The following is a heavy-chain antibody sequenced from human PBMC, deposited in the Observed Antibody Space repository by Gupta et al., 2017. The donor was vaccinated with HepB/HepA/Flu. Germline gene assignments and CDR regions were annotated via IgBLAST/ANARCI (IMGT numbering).Heavy chain of an antibody. CDR2: IYWDDDK. D-gene: IGHD3-22*01. CDR3: AHRHYHFDSSGQNWFDP. V-gene: IGHV2-5*02. Sequence: QITLKESGPTLVLPTQTLTLTCTSPGFSLRTRGLGVAWIRQPPGKALEWLALIYWDDDKWYSPSLKSRLTITKDISKNQVVLTMTDMDPVDTATYYCAHRHYHFDSSGQNWFDPWGPGTLVTVSS. CDR1: GFSLRTRGLG. J-gene: IGHJ5*02.